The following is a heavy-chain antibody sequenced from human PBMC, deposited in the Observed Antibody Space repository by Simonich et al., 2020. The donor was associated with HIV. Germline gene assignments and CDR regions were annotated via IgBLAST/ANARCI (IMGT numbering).Heavy chain of an antibody. V-gene: IGHV3-74*01. CDR1: GLTFSSYW. CDR2: ISRDGSRP. Sequence: EVQLVESGGALVQPGGSLRLSCAASGLTFSSYWMHWVRQAPGKGLVWVSRISRDGSRPSYADSVKGRFTISRDNAKNTLYLQMNSLRAEDTGVYYCARLSFGEPYWGQGTMVTVSS. D-gene: IGHD3-10*01. CDR3: ARLSFGEPY. J-gene: IGHJ3*01.